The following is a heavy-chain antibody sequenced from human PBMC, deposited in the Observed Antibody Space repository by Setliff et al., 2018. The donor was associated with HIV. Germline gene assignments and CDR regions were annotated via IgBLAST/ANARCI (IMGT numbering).Heavy chain of an antibody. Sequence: GASVKVSCKPSEYSFTSYDINWVRQATGQGLEWMGWMNPNSGNTGYAQKFQGRVTMTRNTSISTAYMQLSSLRSEDTAVYYCAKCSEMLGTPATSSGYYGGWFEPWGQGTLVTVSS. J-gene: IGHJ5*02. CDR2: MNPNSGNT. V-gene: IGHV1-8*01. D-gene: IGHD3-22*01. CDR3: AKCSEMLGTPATSSGYYGGWFEP. CDR1: EYSFTSYD.